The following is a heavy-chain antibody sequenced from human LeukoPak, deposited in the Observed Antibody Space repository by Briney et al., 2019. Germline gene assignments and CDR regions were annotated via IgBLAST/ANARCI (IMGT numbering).Heavy chain of an antibody. J-gene: IGHJ4*02. CDR1: EFTFSSYE. CDR3: ALLSGWTTNYFDY. D-gene: IGHD6-19*01. CDR2: ISSSGSTI. Sequence: GGSLRLSCAASEFTFSSYEMNWFRQAPGKGLEWVSYISSSGSTIYYADSVKGRFTISRDNAKNSLYLQMNSLRAEDTAVYYCALLSGWTTNYFDYWGQGTLVTVSS. V-gene: IGHV3-48*03.